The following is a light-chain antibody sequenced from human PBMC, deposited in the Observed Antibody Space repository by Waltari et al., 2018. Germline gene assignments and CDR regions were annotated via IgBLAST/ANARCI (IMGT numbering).Light chain of an antibody. CDR3: SSYTTSSTLV. V-gene: IGLV2-14*01. J-gene: IGLJ2*01. CDR1: SSDVGGYSY. CDR2: DVT. Sequence: SALTHPAPVSGSPGKSIPISCPGTSSDVGGYSYVSCYQPHPGKAPKLRIYDVTMRPSGVSNRFSGSKSGNTASLTISGLQAEDEADYYCSSYTTSSTLVFGGGTKLTVL.